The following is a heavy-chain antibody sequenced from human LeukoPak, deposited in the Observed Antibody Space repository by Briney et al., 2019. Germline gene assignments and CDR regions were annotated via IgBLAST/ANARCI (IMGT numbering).Heavy chain of an antibody. V-gene: IGHV3-23*01. CDR3: AKGREAYSGSYTPFDY. CDR1: GFTLSTYA. J-gene: IGHJ4*02. D-gene: IGHD1-26*01. CDR2: ISGSGSST. Sequence: GGSLRLSCAASGFTLSTYAMSWVRQAPGKGLECVSTISGSGSSTYYTDSVKGRFTISRDSSKNTLYLQMNSLRAEDTAVYYCAKGREAYSGSYTPFDYWGQGTLVTVSS.